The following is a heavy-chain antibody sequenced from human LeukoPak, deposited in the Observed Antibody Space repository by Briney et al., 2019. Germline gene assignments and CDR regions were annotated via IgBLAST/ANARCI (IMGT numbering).Heavy chain of an antibody. Sequence: SETLSLTCTVSGGSISSYYWSWVRQPPGKGLEWIGYIYYSGSTNYNPSLKSRVTISVETSKNQFSLKLSSVTAADTAVYYCARDFASTQWLSPFDYWGQGTLVTVSS. CDR2: IYYSGST. J-gene: IGHJ4*02. CDR1: GGSISSYY. CDR3: ARDFASTQWLSPFDY. V-gene: IGHV4-59*12. D-gene: IGHD6-19*01.